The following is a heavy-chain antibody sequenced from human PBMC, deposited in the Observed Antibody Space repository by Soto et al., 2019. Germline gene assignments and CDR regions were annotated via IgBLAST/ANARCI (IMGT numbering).Heavy chain of an antibody. D-gene: IGHD3-22*01. J-gene: IGHJ6*02. V-gene: IGHV3-33*01. CDR2: IWYNGSNK. CDR3: ARGGVEYYYDSSGYYYYYGMDV. CDR1: GFTFSSYG. Sequence: GGSLRLSCAASGFTFSSYGMHWVRQAPGKGLEWVAVIWYNGSNKYYADSVKGRFTISRDNSKNTLYLQMNSLRAEDTAVYYCARGGVEYYYDSSGYYYYYGMDVWGQGTTVTVSS.